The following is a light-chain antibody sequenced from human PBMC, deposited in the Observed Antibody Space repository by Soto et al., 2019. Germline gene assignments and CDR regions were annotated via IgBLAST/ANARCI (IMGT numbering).Light chain of an antibody. Sequence: EIVMPQSPATMSVSPGDRVTLSCRASQSVRSNSAWYQQKPGQVNRLLFYGASTRATGIADRFSASGSGTDFTLTISRLEPEEFAVYSCQQYASSPQTVGQGTKVDIK. CDR2: GAS. CDR1: QSVRSN. CDR3: QQYASSPQT. V-gene: IGKV3D-15*01. J-gene: IGKJ1*01.